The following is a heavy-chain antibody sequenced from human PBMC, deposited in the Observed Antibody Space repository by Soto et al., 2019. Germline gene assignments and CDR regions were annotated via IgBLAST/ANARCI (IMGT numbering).Heavy chain of an antibody. Sequence: SVKVSCKASGGTFSSYAISWVRQAPGQGLEWMGGIIPIFGTANYAQKFQGRVTITADESTSTAYMELSSLRSEDTAVYYCARGTILDSRSPHYYYYGMDVWGQGTTVTVSS. CDR2: IIPIFGTA. CDR1: GGTFSSYA. CDR3: ARGTILDSRSPHYYYYGMDV. D-gene: IGHD6-6*01. J-gene: IGHJ6*02. V-gene: IGHV1-69*13.